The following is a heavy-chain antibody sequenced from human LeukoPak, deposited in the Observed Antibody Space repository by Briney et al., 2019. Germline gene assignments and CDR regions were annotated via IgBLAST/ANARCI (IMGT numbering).Heavy chain of an antibody. Sequence: ALVKVSCKVSGYTLSELAMHWVRQAPGKGLEWMGGFDPEDGETIYAQKFQGRVTMTEDTSTDTAYMELSSLRSEDTAVYYCATFTLWDSSSWLRAFDIWGQGTMVTVSS. D-gene: IGHD6-13*01. CDR2: FDPEDGET. CDR3: ATFTLWDSSSWLRAFDI. J-gene: IGHJ3*02. CDR1: GYTLSELA. V-gene: IGHV1-24*01.